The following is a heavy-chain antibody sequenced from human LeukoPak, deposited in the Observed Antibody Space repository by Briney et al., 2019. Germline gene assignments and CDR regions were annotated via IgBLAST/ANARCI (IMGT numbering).Heavy chain of an antibody. CDR1: GFTFSSYW. D-gene: IGHD3-10*01. V-gene: IGHV3-74*01. J-gene: IGHJ4*02. CDR2: INSDGSST. Sequence: TGGSLRLSCAASGFTFSSYWMHWVRQVPGKGLVWVSHINSDGSSTSYADSVKGRFTISRDNAKNTLYLQMNSLRAEDTAVYFCARHKVYYGSGTYGYWGQGTLVTVSS. CDR3: ARHKVYYGSGTYGY.